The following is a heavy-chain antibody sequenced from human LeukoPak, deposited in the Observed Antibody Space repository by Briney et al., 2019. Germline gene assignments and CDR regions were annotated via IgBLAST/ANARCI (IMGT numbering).Heavy chain of an antibody. CDR3: AKDLTYESSGSVIDN. D-gene: IGHD3-22*01. CDR1: GFIFEDYT. J-gene: IGHJ4*02. CDR2: VNWHGTT. V-gene: IGHV3-43*01. Sequence: GGSLRLSCAASGFIFEDYTMHWVRQVPGKNLEWVYLVNWHGTTYYADSLKGRFTISRDNSKNSLYLQMDSLRTEDTAFYYCAKDLTYESSGSVIDNWGLGTLVTVSS.